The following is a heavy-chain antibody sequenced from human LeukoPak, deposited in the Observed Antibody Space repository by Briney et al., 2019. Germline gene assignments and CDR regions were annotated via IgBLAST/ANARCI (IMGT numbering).Heavy chain of an antibody. J-gene: IGHJ4*02. D-gene: IGHD3-10*01. Sequence: SETLSLTCTVSGGSISSYYWSWIRQPPGKGLEWIGYIYYSGSTNYNPSLKSRVTISVDTSKNQFSLKLSSVTAADTAVYYCARHDYYGSGSYSDYFDYWGQGTLVTVSS. CDR2: IYYSGST. V-gene: IGHV4-59*08. CDR3: ARHDYYGSGSYSDYFDY. CDR1: GGSISSYY.